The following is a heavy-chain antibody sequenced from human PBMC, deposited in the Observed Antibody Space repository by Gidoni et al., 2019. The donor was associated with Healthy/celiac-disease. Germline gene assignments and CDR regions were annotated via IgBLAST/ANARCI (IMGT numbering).Heavy chain of an antibody. D-gene: IGHD3-22*01. CDR2: IYSGGST. Sequence: EVQLVESGGGLVQLGGSLRLSCAASGFTVSSNYMSWVRQAPGKGPEWVSVIYSGGSTYYADSVKGRFTISRDNSKNTLYLQMNSLRAEDTAVYYCASDLYDSSGYPLPWFAFDIWGQGTMVTVSS. V-gene: IGHV3-66*01. J-gene: IGHJ3*02. CDR1: GFTVSSNY. CDR3: ASDLYDSSGYPLPWFAFDI.